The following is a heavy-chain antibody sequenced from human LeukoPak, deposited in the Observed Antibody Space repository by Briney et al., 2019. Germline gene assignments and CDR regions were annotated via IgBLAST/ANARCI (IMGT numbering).Heavy chain of an antibody. Sequence: SETLSLTCTVSGGSISSGDYYWSWIRQPPGKGLEWIGYIYYSGSTYYNPSLKSRVTISVDTSKDQFSLKLSSVTAADTAVYYCARAKMTTSAFDIWGQGTMVTVSS. CDR2: IYYSGST. V-gene: IGHV4-30-4*01. CDR1: GGSISSGDYY. D-gene: IGHD5-24*01. CDR3: ARAKMTTSAFDI. J-gene: IGHJ3*02.